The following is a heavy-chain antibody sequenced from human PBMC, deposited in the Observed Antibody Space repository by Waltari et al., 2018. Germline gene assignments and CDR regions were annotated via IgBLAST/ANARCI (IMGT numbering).Heavy chain of an antibody. Sequence: QVQLVESGGGVVQPGRSLRLSCAASGFTFSSYGMHWVRQAPDKGLGGVAIRWYDGSKKYYADSVKGRFTISKDNSNNTLYLQMNSLRAEDTAVYYCARTGNGHSSGWYSGDYWGQGTLVTVSS. CDR3: ARTGNGHSSGWYSGDY. J-gene: IGHJ4*02. CDR2: RWYDGSKK. D-gene: IGHD6-19*01. V-gene: IGHV3-33*01. CDR1: GFTFSSYG.